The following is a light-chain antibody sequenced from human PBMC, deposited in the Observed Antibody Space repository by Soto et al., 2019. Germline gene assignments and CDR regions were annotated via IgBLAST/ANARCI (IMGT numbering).Light chain of an antibody. J-gene: IGLJ2*01. V-gene: IGLV1-44*01. CDR2: SND. Sequence: QSVLTQPPSASGTPGQRVTISCSGSSSNIGRNAVSWYQQLPGTAPKLLIYSNDQRPSGVPDRFSGAKSGTSASLAISGLQSEDEADYYCAAWDDSLSDRVVFGGGTKVTVL. CDR1: SSNIGRNA. CDR3: AAWDDSLSDRVV.